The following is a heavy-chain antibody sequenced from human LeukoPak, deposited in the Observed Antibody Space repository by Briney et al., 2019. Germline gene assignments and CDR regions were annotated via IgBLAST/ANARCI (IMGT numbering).Heavy chain of an antibody. Sequence: SETLSLTCRVSGASVSNYYWSWIRQSPGKGLEWIGFFHYSGSTNYNPSLNSRVTTSIDPSINQLSLTLVSVTAADTAVYFCARHHDGGPKLRLDFWGLGVLVTVSS. J-gene: IGHJ4*02. CDR1: GASVSNYY. D-gene: IGHD2-15*01. V-gene: IGHV4-59*08. CDR2: FHYSGST. CDR3: ARHHDGGPKLRLDF.